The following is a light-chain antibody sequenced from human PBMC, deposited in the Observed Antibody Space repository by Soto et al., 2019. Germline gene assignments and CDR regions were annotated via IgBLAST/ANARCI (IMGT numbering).Light chain of an antibody. CDR2: DVS. J-gene: IGKJ4*01. CDR1: QTINNN. CDR3: QQRANWPLT. V-gene: IGKV3-11*01. Sequence: ETVMTQSPVTLSVSPGEGATLSCRASQTINNNLAWYQQKPGQAPRLLIYDVSTRATGIPARFSGSGSGTDFTLTISSLEPEDFAVYYCQQRANWPLTFGGGTKVDIK.